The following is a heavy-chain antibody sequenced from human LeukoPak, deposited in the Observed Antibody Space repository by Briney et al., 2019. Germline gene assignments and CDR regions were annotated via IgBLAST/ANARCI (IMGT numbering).Heavy chain of an antibody. CDR1: GGSISSSSYY. Sequence: SETLSLTCTVSGGSISSSSYYWGWIRQPPGKGLEWIGSIYYSGSTYYNPSLKSRVTISVDTSKNQFSLKLSSVTAADTAVYYCARYMAGDFDYWGQGTLVTVST. J-gene: IGHJ4*02. D-gene: IGHD6-19*01. V-gene: IGHV4-39*07. CDR3: ARYMAGDFDY. CDR2: IYYSGST.